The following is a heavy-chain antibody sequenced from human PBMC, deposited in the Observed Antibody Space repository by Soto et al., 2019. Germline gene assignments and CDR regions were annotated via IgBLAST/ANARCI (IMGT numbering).Heavy chain of an antibody. Sequence: QVQLVQSGAEVKKPGASVKVSCKASGYTFTSYAMHWVRQAPGQRLEWMGWINAGNGNTKYSQKFQGRVTITRDTSASTAYMELSSLRSEDTAVYYCARDSYSNYPIVSNDYWGQGTLVTVSS. D-gene: IGHD4-4*01. J-gene: IGHJ4*02. CDR2: INAGNGNT. CDR1: GYTFTSYA. CDR3: ARDSYSNYPIVSNDY. V-gene: IGHV1-3*01.